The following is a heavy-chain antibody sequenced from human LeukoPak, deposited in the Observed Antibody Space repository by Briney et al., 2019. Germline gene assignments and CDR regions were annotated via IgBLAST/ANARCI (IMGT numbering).Heavy chain of an antibody. V-gene: IGHV4-34*01. D-gene: IGHD1-26*01. CDR3: ARGSGSTGDDY. CDR2: INHSGST. CDR1: DGSFSGYY. J-gene: IGHJ4*02. Sequence: SETLSLTCAVYDGSFSGYYWSWIRQPPGKGLEWIGEINHSGSTNYNPSLKSRVTISVDTSKNQFSLKLSSVTAADMAVYYCARGSGSTGDDYWGQGTLVTVSS.